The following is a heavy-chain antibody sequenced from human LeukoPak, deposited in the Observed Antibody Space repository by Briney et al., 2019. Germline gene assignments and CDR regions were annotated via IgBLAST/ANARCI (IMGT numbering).Heavy chain of an antibody. CDR2: IYYSGST. J-gene: IGHJ2*01. CDR1: GGSISSSSYY. Sequence: PSETLSLTCTVSGGSISSSSYYWGWIRQPPGKGLEWIGSIYYSGSTYYNPSLKSRVTISVDTSKNQFSLKLSSVTAADTAVYYCERGPTVKYFDLWGRGTLVTVSS. CDR3: ERGPTVKYFDL. D-gene: IGHD5-12*01. V-gene: IGHV4-39*01.